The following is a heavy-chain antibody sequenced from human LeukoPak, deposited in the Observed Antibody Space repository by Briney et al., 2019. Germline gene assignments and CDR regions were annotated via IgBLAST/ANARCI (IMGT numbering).Heavy chain of an antibody. CDR1: GGTFSSYT. CDR2: IIPMLGIA. CDR3: ARGQSGWKEFDY. D-gene: IGHD1-1*01. Sequence: SVKVSCKASGGTFSSYTISGVRQAPGQGLEWMGRIIPMLGIANYAQKFQGRVTINADKSPSTAYMELSSLRSEDTAVYYCARGQSGWKEFDYWGQGTLVTVSS. J-gene: IGHJ4*02. V-gene: IGHV1-69*02.